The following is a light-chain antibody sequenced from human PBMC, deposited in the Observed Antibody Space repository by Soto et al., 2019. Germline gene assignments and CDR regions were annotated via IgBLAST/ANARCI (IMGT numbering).Light chain of an antibody. V-gene: IGKV1-5*03. CDR2: KTS. CDR1: QSISIR. Sequence: DIHMTQSPSTLSASLGDRVTITCRASQSISIRLAWYQQKPGQAPNLLIYKTSSLDSGVPSRFSGSGSGTEFTLTISSLQPDDFATYYCQHYDGYPLTFGQGTKVEIK. J-gene: IGKJ1*01. CDR3: QHYDGYPLT.